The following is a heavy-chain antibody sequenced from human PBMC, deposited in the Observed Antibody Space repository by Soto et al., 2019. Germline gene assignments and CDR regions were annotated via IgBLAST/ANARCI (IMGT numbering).Heavy chain of an antibody. D-gene: IGHD6-19*01. CDR2: IIPIFGTA. CDR1: GGTFSSYA. CDR3: ARADSSGWTYYYYYGMDV. V-gene: IGHV1-69*01. Sequence: QVQLVQSGAEVKKPGSSVKVSCKASGGTFSSYAISWVRQAPGQGLEWMGGIIPIFGTANYAQKFQGRVTITADESTSTDYMELSSLRSEDTAVYYCARADSSGWTYYYYYGMDVWGQGTTVTVSS. J-gene: IGHJ6*02.